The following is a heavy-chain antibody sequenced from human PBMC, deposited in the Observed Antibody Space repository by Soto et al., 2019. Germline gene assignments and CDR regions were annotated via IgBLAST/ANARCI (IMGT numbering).Heavy chain of an antibody. CDR2: ISYDGSNK. V-gene: IGHV3-30-3*01. D-gene: IGHD5-12*01. CDR3: AREYSGYDTGAYGMDV. J-gene: IGHJ6*02. CDR1: GFTFSSYA. Sequence: GSLRLSCAASGFTFSSYAMHWVRQAPGKGLEWVAVISYDGSNKYYADSVKGRFTISRDNSKSTLYLQMNSLRAEDTAVYYCAREYSGYDTGAYGMDVWGQGTTVTVSS.